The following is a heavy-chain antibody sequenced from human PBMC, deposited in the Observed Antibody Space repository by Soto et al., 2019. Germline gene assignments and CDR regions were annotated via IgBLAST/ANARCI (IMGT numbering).Heavy chain of an antibody. CDR1: GFTFSSYS. CDR2: ISSSSSTI. D-gene: IGHD3-10*01. Sequence: GGSLRLSCAASGFTFSSYSMNWVRQAPGKGLEWVSYISSSSSTIYYADSVKGRFTISRDNAKNSLYLQMNSLRAEDTAVYYCARDRPSFITMVRGVGVAFDIWGQGTMVTVSS. J-gene: IGHJ3*02. V-gene: IGHV3-48*01. CDR3: ARDRPSFITMVRGVGVAFDI.